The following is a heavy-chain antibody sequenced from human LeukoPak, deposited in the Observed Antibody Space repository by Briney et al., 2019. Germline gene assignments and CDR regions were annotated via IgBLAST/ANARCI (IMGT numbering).Heavy chain of an antibody. CDR2: IIPIFGIA. V-gene: IGHV1-69*05. J-gene: IGHJ4*02. D-gene: IGHD3-22*01. CDR3: ARGHGADYYDSSGYFGLSD. CDR1: GGTFSSYA. Sequence: ASVKVSCKASGGTFSSYAISWVRQAPGQGLEWMGGIIPIFGIANYAQKFQGRVTITTDESTSTAYMELSSLRSEDTAVYYCARGHGADYYDSSGYFGLSDWGQGTLVTVSS.